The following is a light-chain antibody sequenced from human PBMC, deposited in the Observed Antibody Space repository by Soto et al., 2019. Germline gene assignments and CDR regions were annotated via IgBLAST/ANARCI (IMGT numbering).Light chain of an antibody. V-gene: IGLV2-14*01. Sequence: QSVLTQPASVSGSPGQSITISCTGTSSDVGGYNHVSWYQQHPGKAPNLMIYDVTNRPSGVSNRFSGSKSANTASLTISGLQAEDEADYYCTSYATGGTYVFGTGTKLTVL. CDR2: DVT. CDR1: SSDVGGYNH. CDR3: TSYATGGTYV. J-gene: IGLJ1*01.